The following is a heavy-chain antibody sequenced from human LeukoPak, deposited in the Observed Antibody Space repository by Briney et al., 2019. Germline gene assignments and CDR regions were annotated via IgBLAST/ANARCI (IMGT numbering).Heavy chain of an antibody. CDR2: INPNSGGT. J-gene: IGHJ4*02. D-gene: IGHD3-22*01. CDR1: GYTFTGYY. V-gene: IGHV1-2*06. Sequence: ASVKVSCNASGYTFTGYYMHWVRQAPGQGLEWMGRINPNSGGTNYAQKFQGRVTMTRDTSISTAYMELSRLRSDDTAVYYCARGPGGITMIVGGWGQGTLVTVSS. CDR3: ARGPGGITMIVGG.